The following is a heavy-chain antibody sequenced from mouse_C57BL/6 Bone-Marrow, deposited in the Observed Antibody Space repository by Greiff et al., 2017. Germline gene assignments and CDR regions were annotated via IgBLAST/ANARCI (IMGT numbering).Heavy chain of an antibody. D-gene: IGHD1-1*01. CDR3: ARSGYYGSRYFDV. CDR2: IYPGDGDT. V-gene: IGHV1-82*01. CDR1: GYAFSSSW. J-gene: IGHJ1*03. Sequence: SGPELVKPGASVKISCKASGYAFSSSWMNWVKQRPGKGLEWIGRIYPGDGDTNYNGKFKGKATLTADKSSSTAYMQLSSLTSEDSAVYFCARSGYYGSRYFDVWGTGTTVTVSS.